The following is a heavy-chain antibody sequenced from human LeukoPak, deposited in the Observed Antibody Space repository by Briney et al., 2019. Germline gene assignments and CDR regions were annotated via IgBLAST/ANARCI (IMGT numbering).Heavy chain of an antibody. CDR2: ISWNSGSI. CDR3: AKMARQYSYGRGYFDY. CDR1: GFTFDDYA. J-gene: IGHJ4*02. Sequence: PGGSLRLSCAASGFTFDDYAMHWARQAPGKGLEWVSGISWNSGSIGYADSVKGRFTISRDNAKNSLYLQMNSLRAEDTALYYCAKMARQYSYGRGYFDYWGQGTLVTVSS. D-gene: IGHD5-18*01. V-gene: IGHV3-9*01.